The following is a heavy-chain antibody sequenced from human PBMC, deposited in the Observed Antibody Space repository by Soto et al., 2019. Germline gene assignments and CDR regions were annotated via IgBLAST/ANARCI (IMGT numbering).Heavy chain of an antibody. CDR2: INWIGGST. CDR1: GFTFDDYG. CDR3: ARDLSGYVPFDY. Sequence: GGSLRLSCAASGFTFDDYGMSWVRQAPGKGLEWVSGINWIGGSTGYADSVKGRFTISRDNAKISLYLQMNSLRAEDTALYYCARDLSGYVPFDYWGQGTLVTVSS. D-gene: IGHD5-12*01. V-gene: IGHV3-20*04. J-gene: IGHJ4*02.